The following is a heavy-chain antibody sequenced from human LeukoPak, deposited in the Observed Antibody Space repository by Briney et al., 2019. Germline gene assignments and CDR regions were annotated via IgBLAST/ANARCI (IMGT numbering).Heavy chain of an antibody. V-gene: IGHV1-2*02. CDR1: GYTFTGYY. CDR2: INPNSGGT. Sequence: EASVKVSCKASGYTFTGYYMHWVRQAPGQGLEWMGWINPNSGGTNYAQKFQGRVTMTRDTSISTAYMELSRLRSDDTAVYYCARDRRYYDSSGYENYWGQGTLVTVSS. CDR3: ARDRRYYDSSGYENY. D-gene: IGHD3-22*01. J-gene: IGHJ4*02.